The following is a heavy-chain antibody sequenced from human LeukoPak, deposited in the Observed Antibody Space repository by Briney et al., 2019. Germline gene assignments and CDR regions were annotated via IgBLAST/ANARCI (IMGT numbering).Heavy chain of an antibody. Sequence: EGSLRLSCAASGFTFSSFAMSWVRQAPGKGLEWVSAISTSVGSTYYADSVKGRFTISRDNSKNTLYLQMNSLRAEDTAVYYCAKDYSSNWYNWFDPWGQGTLVTVSS. CDR2: ISTSVGST. CDR1: GFTFSSFA. CDR3: AKDYSSNWYNWFDP. J-gene: IGHJ5*02. D-gene: IGHD6-13*01. V-gene: IGHV3-23*01.